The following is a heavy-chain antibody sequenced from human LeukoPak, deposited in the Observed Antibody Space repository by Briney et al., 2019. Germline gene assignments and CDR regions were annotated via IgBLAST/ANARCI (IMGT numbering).Heavy chain of an antibody. D-gene: IGHD3-10*01. CDR3: ARGFGRP. CDR2: IKQDGSEK. J-gene: IGHJ5*02. V-gene: IGHV3-7*03. Sequence: SGGSLRPSCAAPGLTFSNNWMSWVRQTPGKGLEWVANIKQDGSEKYYVDSVKGRFTISRDNAKNSLYLQMNSLRAEDTAVYYCARGFGRPWGQGTLVTVSS. CDR1: GLTFSNNW.